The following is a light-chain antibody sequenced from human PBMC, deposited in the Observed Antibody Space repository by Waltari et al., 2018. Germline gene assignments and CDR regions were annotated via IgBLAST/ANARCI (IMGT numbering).Light chain of an antibody. Sequence: DIQMTQSPSSVSASVGERVTITCRASQDISSWLAWYQQQPGKAPKLLIYSASALQSGVPSRFSGSGSGTDFTLTINSLQSEDFATYYCQQGNSFPPTFGQGTKVEIK. V-gene: IGKV1-12*01. CDR1: QDISSW. CDR2: SAS. CDR3: QQGNSFPPT. J-gene: IGKJ1*01.